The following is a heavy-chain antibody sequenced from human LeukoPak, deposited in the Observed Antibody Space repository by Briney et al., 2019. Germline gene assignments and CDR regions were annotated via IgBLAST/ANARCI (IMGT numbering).Heavy chain of an antibody. Sequence: SETLSLTCTVSGGSISSYYWSWIRQPAGKGLEWIGRIYTSGSTNYNPSLKSRVTMSVDTSKNQFSLKLSSVTAADTAVYYCARGRYYYDYAGPGGFDYWGQGTLVTVSS. CDR1: GGSISSYY. J-gene: IGHJ4*02. V-gene: IGHV4-4*07. CDR3: ARGRYYYDYAGPGGFDY. D-gene: IGHD3-22*01. CDR2: IYTSGST.